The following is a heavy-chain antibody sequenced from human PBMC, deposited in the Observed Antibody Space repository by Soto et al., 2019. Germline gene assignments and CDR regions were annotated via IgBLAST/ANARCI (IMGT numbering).Heavy chain of an antibody. CDR2: FFYSGST. Sequence: QVRLQESGPGLVKPSETLSLTCTVSGGSISGHYWSWIRQPPGKGLEWIGYFFYSGSTDYNPSLKSRVTISVDTSKTQFSLKLSSVTAADTAVYYCTRLSRDISVWYWDYWGQGTLVTVSS. CDR3: TRLSRDISVWYWDY. V-gene: IGHV4-59*11. CDR1: GGSISGHY. J-gene: IGHJ4*02. D-gene: IGHD6-19*01.